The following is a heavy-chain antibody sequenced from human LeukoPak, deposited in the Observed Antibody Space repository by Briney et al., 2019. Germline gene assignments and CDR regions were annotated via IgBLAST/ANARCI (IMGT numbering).Heavy chain of an antibody. CDR3: ARASGWYGDYFGS. Sequence: SQTLSLTCTVSGGSISFGSFYWSWIRQPAGKRLEWIEQIYARGTSNYNPSLRSRVTISLDTSNNQFSLNLNSVTAADTAVYYCARASGWYGDYFGSWGQGTLVSVSS. V-gene: IGHV4-61*09. J-gene: IGHJ4*02. CDR1: GGSISFGSFY. D-gene: IGHD6-19*01. CDR2: IYARGTS.